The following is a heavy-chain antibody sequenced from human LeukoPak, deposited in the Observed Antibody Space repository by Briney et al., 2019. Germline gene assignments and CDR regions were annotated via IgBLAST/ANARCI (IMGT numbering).Heavy chain of an antibody. CDR3: ATGSTVTTLDY. D-gene: IGHD4-17*01. CDR1: GYTFTSYY. CDR2: INPSGGNT. V-gene: IGHV1-46*01. J-gene: IGHJ4*02. Sequence: ASVKVSCKASGYTFTSYYMHWVRQAPGQGLEWMGIINPSGGNTNNAQKFQGRVTMTRDTSTSTVYMELSSLRSEDTAVYYCATGSTVTTLDYWGQGTLVTVSS.